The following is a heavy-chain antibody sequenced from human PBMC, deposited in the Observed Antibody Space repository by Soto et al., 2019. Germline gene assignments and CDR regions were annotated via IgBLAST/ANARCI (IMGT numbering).Heavy chain of an antibody. V-gene: IGHV4-4*02. CDR1: GGSITSSNW. J-gene: IGHJ5*02. Sequence: XATLALTCAVSGGSITSSNWWGWVRQSPRKGLEWVGEIFHNGSTNYNPSLKSRVTMSVDRSKNQFSLELRSVTAADTAVYYCARARGAIFGVVIRNWFDPWGQGTLVTVSS. CDR3: ARARGAIFGVVIRNWFDP. CDR2: IFHNGST. D-gene: IGHD3-3*01.